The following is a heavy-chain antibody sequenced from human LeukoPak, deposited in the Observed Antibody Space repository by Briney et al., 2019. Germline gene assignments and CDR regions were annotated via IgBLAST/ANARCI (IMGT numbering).Heavy chain of an antibody. Sequence: SETLSLTCAVYGGSFSGYYWSWVRQPPGKGLEWIGEINHSGSTNYNPSLKSRVTISVDTSKNRFSLKLSSVTAADTAVYYCARVRGYYDSSGYLTGYYFDYWGQGTLVTVSS. J-gene: IGHJ4*02. CDR1: GGSFSGYY. V-gene: IGHV4-34*01. CDR2: INHSGST. CDR3: ARVRGYYDSSGYLTGYYFDY. D-gene: IGHD3-22*01.